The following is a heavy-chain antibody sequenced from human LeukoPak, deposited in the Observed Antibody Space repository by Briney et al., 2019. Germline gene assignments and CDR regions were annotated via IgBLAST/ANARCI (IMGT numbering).Heavy chain of an antibody. D-gene: IGHD5-18*01. CDR1: GGSISSSSYY. CDR3: ARGYSYGYGHFDY. V-gene: IGHV4-39*01. CDR2: IYYSGST. Sequence: SETLSLTCTVPGGSISSSSYYWGWIRQPPGKGLEWIGSIYYSGSTSYNPSLKSRVTISVDTSKNQFSLKLTSVTAADTAVYYCARGYSYGYGHFDYWGQGTLVTVSS. J-gene: IGHJ4*02.